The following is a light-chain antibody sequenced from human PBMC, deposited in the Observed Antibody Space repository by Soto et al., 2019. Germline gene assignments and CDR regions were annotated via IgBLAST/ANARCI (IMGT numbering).Light chain of an antibody. Sequence: QSVLTQPPSASGTPGQRVTISCSGSSSNIGGNTVNWYQQFPGTAPKLLIYSNNQRPSGVPDRFSGSKSGTSASLAISGLQSEDEADYYSAAWDDSLNGVVFGGGTKLTV. CDR1: SSNIGGNT. CDR2: SNN. V-gene: IGLV1-44*01. J-gene: IGLJ2*01. CDR3: AAWDDSLNGVV.